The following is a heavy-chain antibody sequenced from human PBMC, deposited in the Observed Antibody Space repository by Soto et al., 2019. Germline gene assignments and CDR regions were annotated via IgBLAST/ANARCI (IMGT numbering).Heavy chain of an antibody. CDR3: ASIGYCSGGSCYFDWFDP. CDR1: GGTFSSYA. V-gene: IGHV1-69*13. Sequence: SVKVSCKASGGTFSSYAISWVRQAPGQGLELMGGIIPIFGTANYAQKFQGRVTITADESTSTAYMELSSLRSEDTAVYYCASIGYCSGGSCYFDWFDPWGQGTLVTVYS. D-gene: IGHD2-15*01. CDR2: IIPIFGTA. J-gene: IGHJ5*02.